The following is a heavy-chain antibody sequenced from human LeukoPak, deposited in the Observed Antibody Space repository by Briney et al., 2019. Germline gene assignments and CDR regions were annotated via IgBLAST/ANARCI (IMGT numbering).Heavy chain of an antibody. V-gene: IGHV3-73*01. CDR3: AKIGEMATIVWSFDY. D-gene: IGHD3-10*01. CDR2: IRSKANSYAT. J-gene: IGHJ4*02. CDR1: GFAFSGST. Sequence: PGGSLRLSCAASGFAFSGSTIHWVRQASGKGLEWVGRIRSKANSYATAYAASVKGRFTISRDDSKNTLYLQMNSLRAEDTAVYYCAKIGEMATIVWSFDYWGQGTLVTVSS.